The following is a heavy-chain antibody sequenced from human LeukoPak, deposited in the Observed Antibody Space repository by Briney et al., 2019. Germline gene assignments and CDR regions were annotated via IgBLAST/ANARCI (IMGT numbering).Heavy chain of an antibody. D-gene: IGHD1-7*01. CDR1: GDSLSTNYS. CDR3: AKLANYVPVY. CDR2: VHHSGRT. V-gene: IGHV4-38-2*02. Sequence: SETLSLTCSVSGDSLSTNYSWGWIRQPPGKGLEWIGSVHHSGRTFYKASLKSRLTISLETSRKHFSLRLTSVTSADTAVYYCAKLANYVPVYWGQGTLVTVSS. J-gene: IGHJ4*02.